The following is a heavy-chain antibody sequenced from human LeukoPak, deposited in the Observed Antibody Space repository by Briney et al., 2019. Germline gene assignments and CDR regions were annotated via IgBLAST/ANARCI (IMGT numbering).Heavy chain of an antibody. CDR3: ARDRYSSSDFDY. CDR2: ISSSSSYV. CDR1: GFTFSSYS. Sequence: KPGGSLRLSCAASGFTFSSYSMNWVRQAPGKGLEWVSSISSSSSYVYYADSVKGRFTISRDNAKNSLYLQMNSLRAEDTAVYYCARDRYSSSDFDYWGQGTLVTVSS. J-gene: IGHJ4*02. D-gene: IGHD6-6*01. V-gene: IGHV3-21*01.